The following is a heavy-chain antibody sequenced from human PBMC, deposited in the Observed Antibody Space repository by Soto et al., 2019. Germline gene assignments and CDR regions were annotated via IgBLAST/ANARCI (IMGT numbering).Heavy chain of an antibody. CDR1: GFTFSSYA. J-gene: IGHJ4*02. V-gene: IGHV3-64D*08. Sequence: GGSLRLSCSASGFTFSSYAMHWVRQAPGKGLEYVSAISSNGGSTYYADSVKGRFTISRDNSKNTLYLQMSSLRAEDTAVYYCVKGRIFGVVIIKSDYFDYWGQGTLVTVSS. CDR3: VKGRIFGVVIIKSDYFDY. D-gene: IGHD3-3*01. CDR2: ISSNGGST.